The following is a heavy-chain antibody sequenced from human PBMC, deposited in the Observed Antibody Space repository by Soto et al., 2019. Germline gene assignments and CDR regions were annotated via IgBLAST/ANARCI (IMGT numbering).Heavy chain of an antibody. CDR3: ARSPYDFWSGYYPHFDY. CDR1: GGSISSGGYY. CDR2: IYYSGST. V-gene: IGHV4-31*03. J-gene: IGHJ4*02. Sequence: SETLSLTCTVSGGSISSGGYYWSWIRQHPGKGLEWIGYIYYSGSTYYNPSLKSRVTISVDTSKNQFSLKLSSVTAADTAVYYCARSPYDFWSGYYPHFDYWGQGTLVTVSS. D-gene: IGHD3-3*01.